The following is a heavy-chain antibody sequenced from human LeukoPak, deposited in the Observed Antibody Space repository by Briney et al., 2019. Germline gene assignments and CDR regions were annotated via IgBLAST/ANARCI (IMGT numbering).Heavy chain of an antibody. CDR1: GGSISSHY. CDR2: IYYSGST. CDR3: ARLRDGYNFRGSFDY. V-gene: IGHV4-59*11. J-gene: IGHJ4*02. Sequence: PSETLPLTCAVSGGSISSHYWSWVRQPPGKGLEWIGDIYYSGSTNYNPSLKSRVTISVDTSKNQFSLKLSSVTAADTAVYYCARLRDGYNFRGSFDYWGQGTLVTVSS. D-gene: IGHD5-24*01.